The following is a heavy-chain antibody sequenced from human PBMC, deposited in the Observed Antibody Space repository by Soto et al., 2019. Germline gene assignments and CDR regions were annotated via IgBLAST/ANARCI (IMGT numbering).Heavy chain of an antibody. V-gene: IGHV3-30-3*01. CDR3: ARARRVGATYFDY. J-gene: IGHJ4*02. CDR1: GFTFKSYA. Sequence: QVQLEESGGGVVQPGRSLRLSCAGSGFTFKSYAIHWVRHAPGKGLEGVAVISPGGNTEYYAHAVKGRFTISRDNYMTTVSLQLNSLSVDDTAVYYCARARRVGATYFDYWGRGTQVTVSS. D-gene: IGHD1-26*01. CDR2: ISPGGNTE.